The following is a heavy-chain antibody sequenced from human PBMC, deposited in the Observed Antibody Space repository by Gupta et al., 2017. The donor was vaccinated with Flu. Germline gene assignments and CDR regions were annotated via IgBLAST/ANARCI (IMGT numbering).Heavy chain of an antibody. Sequence: QVQLVQSGAEVKKSGSSVKVSCKASGDTFSSHTFSWVRQAPGQGLEWMGGILPVIGAANYAQEFQGRVTITADEATSTVYMEVSSLKSDDTAVYYCVRLTPCGGDCYYFQHWGQGTLVTVPS. CDR1: GDTFSSHT. D-gene: IGHD2-21*02. J-gene: IGHJ1*01. CDR3: VRLTPCGGDCYYFQH. CDR2: ILPVIGAA. V-gene: IGHV1-69*01.